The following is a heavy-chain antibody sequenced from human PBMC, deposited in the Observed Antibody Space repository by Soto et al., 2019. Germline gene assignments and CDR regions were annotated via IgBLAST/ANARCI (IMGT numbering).Heavy chain of an antibody. V-gene: IGHV4-59*01. D-gene: IGHD3-22*01. CDR3: ARMNYYDTSGYPFDY. CDR2: IYFRGTT. CDR1: GGPISSYY. Sequence: PSETLSLTCTVSGGPISSYYWSWIRQPPGKGLEWIGYIYFRGTTNYNPSLKSRVTMSADTSKNQFSLKLNSVTAADTAVYYCARMNYYDTSGYPFDYWGQGMMVTVSS. J-gene: IGHJ4*02.